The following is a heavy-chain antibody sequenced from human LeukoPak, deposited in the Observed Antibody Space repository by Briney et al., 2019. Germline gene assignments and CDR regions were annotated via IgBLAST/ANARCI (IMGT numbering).Heavy chain of an antibody. J-gene: IGHJ3*02. CDR2: IYYSGST. V-gene: IGHV4-61*08. CDR3: ARDLSFRVNYYDSSGQRAFDI. CDR1: GGSISSGDYY. D-gene: IGHD3-22*01. Sequence: SETLSLTCTVPGGSISSGDYYWSWIRQPPGKGLEWIGYIYYSGSTNYNPSLKSRVTISVDTSKNQFSLKLSSVTAADTAVYYCARDLSFRVNYYDSSGQRAFDIWGEGTMVTVSS.